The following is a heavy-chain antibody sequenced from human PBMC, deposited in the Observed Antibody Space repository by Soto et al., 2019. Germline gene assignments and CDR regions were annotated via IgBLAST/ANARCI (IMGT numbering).Heavy chain of an antibody. D-gene: IGHD4-4*01. CDR2: IYYSGST. Sequence: YSWGLIRKPPGKGLEWIGSIYYSGSTYYNPSLKSRVTISVDTSKNQFSLKLSSVTAADTAVYYCARHPTITVTTDNWFDPWGQGTLVTVS. V-gene: IGHV4-39*01. CDR1: YS. J-gene: IGHJ5*02. CDR3: ARHPTITVTTDNWFDP.